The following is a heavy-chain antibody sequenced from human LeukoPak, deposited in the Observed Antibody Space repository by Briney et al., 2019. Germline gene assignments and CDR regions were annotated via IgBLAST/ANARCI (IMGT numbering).Heavy chain of an antibody. CDR3: ATWAFYHSLDV. CDR1: GFTFDAYA. V-gene: IGHV3-43*02. CDR2: INKDGSAT. J-gene: IGHJ6*02. Sequence: GGSLRLSCEASGFTFDAYAMHWVRQAPGKGLEWVSLINKDGSATYYAGSVKGRFTISRGNSKNSLYLQMNSLRSEDTALYYCATWAFYHSLDVWGQGTTVTVSS. D-gene: IGHD1-26*01.